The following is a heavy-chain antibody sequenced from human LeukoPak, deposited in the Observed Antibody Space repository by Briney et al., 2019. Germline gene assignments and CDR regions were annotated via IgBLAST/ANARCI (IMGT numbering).Heavy chain of an antibody. Sequence: SQTLSLTCAISGDSVSSNSAAWNWIRQSPSGGLEWLGRTYYRSKWYNDYAVSVKSRITINPDTSKNQFSLQLNSVTPEDTAVYYCAKSPGNRGPFDYWGQGTLVTVSS. D-gene: IGHD1-14*01. CDR2: TYYRSKWYN. CDR3: AKSPGNRGPFDY. V-gene: IGHV6-1*01. J-gene: IGHJ4*02. CDR1: GDSVSSNSAA.